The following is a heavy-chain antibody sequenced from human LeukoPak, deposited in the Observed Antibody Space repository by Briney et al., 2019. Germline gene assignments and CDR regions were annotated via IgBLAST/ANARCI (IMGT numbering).Heavy chain of an antibody. J-gene: IGHJ4*02. CDR3: ARGAYYYED. Sequence: GGSLRLSCGASGFTFSSHSMNWVRQAPGKGLEWVSYISSSSTIYYADSVKGRFTISRDNAKNSLYLQMNSLRAEDTAVYYCARGAYYYEDWGQGTLVTVSS. D-gene: IGHD3-22*01. CDR2: ISSSSTI. V-gene: IGHV3-48*01. CDR1: GFTFSSHS.